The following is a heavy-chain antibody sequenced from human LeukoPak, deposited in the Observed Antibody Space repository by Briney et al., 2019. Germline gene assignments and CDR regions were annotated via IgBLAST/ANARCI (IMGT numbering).Heavy chain of an antibody. J-gene: IGHJ4*02. CDR2: ISSSGSTI. Sequence: RGGSLRLSCAVSGFTFSSYEMNWVRQAPGKGLEWISYISSSGSTIYYTDSVKGRFTISRDNARNSLDLQMNSLRAEDTAVYYCARGPMLRGVIIRRSKSGYFDYWGQGTLVTVSS. D-gene: IGHD3-10*01. CDR3: ARGPMLRGVIIRRSKSGYFDY. CDR1: GFTFSSYE. V-gene: IGHV3-48*03.